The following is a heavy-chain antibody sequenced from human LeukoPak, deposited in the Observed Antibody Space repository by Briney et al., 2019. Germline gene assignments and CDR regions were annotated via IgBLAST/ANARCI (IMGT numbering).Heavy chain of an antibody. Sequence: GASVKVSCKASGYTFTSYGISWVRQAPGQGLEWMGWISAYNGNTNYAQKLQGRVTMTTDTSTSTAYMELRSLRSDDTAVYYCARVVVKMDYDFWSGEYWFDPWGQGTLVTVSS. J-gene: IGHJ5*02. CDR3: ARVVVKMDYDFWSGEYWFDP. CDR2: ISAYNGNT. D-gene: IGHD3-3*01. CDR1: GYTFTSYG. V-gene: IGHV1-18*01.